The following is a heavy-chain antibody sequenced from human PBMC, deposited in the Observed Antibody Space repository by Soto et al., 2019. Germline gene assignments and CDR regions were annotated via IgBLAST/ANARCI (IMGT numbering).Heavy chain of an antibody. CDR3: ASFGGYCSSTSCYPRGSYYYYYYMDV. V-gene: IGHV3-66*01. CDR1: GFTVSSNY. D-gene: IGHD2-2*01. J-gene: IGHJ6*03. Sequence: GGSLRLSCAASGFTVSSNYMSWVRQAPGKGLEWVSVIYSGGSTYYADSVKGRFTISRDNSKNTLYLQMNSLRAEDTAVYYCASFGGYCSSTSCYPRGSYYYYYYMDVWGKGTTVTVSS. CDR2: IYSGGST.